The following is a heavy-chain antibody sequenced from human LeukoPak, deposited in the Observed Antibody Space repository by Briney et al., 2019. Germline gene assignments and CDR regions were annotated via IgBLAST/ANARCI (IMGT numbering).Heavy chain of an antibody. CDR3: ARGGHWNYGNWFDP. CDR1: GGSFSGYY. D-gene: IGHD1-7*01. Sequence: SETLSLTCAVYGGSFSGYYWSWIRQPPGKGLEWIGEINHSGSTNYNPSLKSRVTISVDTSKNQFSLKLSSVTAADTAVYYCARGGHWNYGNWFDPWGQGTLVTVSS. CDR2: INHSGST. V-gene: IGHV4-34*01. J-gene: IGHJ5*02.